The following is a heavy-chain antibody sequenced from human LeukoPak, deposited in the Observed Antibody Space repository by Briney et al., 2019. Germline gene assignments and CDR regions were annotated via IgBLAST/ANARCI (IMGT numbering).Heavy chain of an antibody. Sequence: SETLSLTCTVSGGSMSSNYWSWIRQPPGKGLEWIGYIYYSGSTKYNPSLKSRVTISVDTSKNQFSLELSSVTAADTAVYYCARVVDHGYSDYWGLGTLVTVSS. CDR3: ARVVDHGYSDY. CDR2: IYYSGST. V-gene: IGHV4-59*01. J-gene: IGHJ4*02. D-gene: IGHD5-24*01. CDR1: GGSMSSNY.